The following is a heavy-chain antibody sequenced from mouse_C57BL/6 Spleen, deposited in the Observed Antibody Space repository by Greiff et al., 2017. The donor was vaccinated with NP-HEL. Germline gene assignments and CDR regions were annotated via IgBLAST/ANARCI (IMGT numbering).Heavy chain of an antibody. Sequence: EVKLMESGGGLVQPGGSLSLSCAASGFTFTDYYMSWVRQPPGKALEWLGFIRNKANGYTTEYSASVKGRFTISRDNSQSILYLQMNALRAEDSATYYCARYNAKGYYAMDYWGQGTSVTVSS. CDR1: GFTFTDYY. J-gene: IGHJ4*01. CDR3: ARYNAKGYYAMDY. D-gene: IGHD3-3*01. CDR2: IRNKANGYTT. V-gene: IGHV7-3*01.